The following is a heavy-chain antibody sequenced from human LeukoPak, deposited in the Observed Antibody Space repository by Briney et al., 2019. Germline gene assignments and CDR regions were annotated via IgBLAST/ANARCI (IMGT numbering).Heavy chain of an antibody. CDR2: IIPILGIA. V-gene: IGHV1-69*04. D-gene: IGHD5-18*01. CDR3: ARDLGYSYGLRGDY. CDR1: GGTFSSYA. J-gene: IGHJ4*02. Sequence: GASVKVSCKASGGTFSSYAISWVRQAPGQGLEWMGRIIPILGIANYAQKFQGRVTITADKSTSTAYMELSSLRSEDTAVYYCARDLGYSYGLRGDYWGQGTLVTVSS.